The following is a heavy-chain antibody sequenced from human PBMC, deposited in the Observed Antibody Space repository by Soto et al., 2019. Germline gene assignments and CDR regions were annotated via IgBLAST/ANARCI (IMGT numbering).Heavy chain of an antibody. J-gene: IGHJ6*02. CDR2: LNGGTGQT. CDR1: GYTFSTYA. CDR3: ARGKGMEENYYYYGMDI. Sequence: GASVKVSCKASGYTFSTYAIYWVRQAPGQSLEWMGWLNGGTGQTRYSQRFQDRVTITRDTSASTAYMEVSSLRPEDTAVYYCARGKGMEENYYYYGMDIWGQGTTVTVSS. V-gene: IGHV1-3*01. D-gene: IGHD1-1*01.